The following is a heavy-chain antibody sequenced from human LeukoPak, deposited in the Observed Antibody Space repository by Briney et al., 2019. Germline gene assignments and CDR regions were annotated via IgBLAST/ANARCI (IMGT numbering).Heavy chain of an antibody. J-gene: IGHJ4*02. Sequence: GGTLRLSCAASGYIFSDYDVHWVRQAPGKGLEFVSAITSNGGRTFYANSVKGRFTISRDNSKNALYLQMDSLRADDMAVYYCARGAASGGYDYWGQGALVTVSS. CDR2: ITSNGGRT. V-gene: IGHV3-64*01. D-gene: IGHD3-10*01. CDR1: GYIFSDYD. CDR3: ARGAASGGYDY.